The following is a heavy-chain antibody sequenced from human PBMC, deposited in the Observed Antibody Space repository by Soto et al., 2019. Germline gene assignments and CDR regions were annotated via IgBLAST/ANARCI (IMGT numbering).Heavy chain of an antibody. D-gene: IGHD3-3*02. CDR1: GFTFSNYA. J-gene: IGHJ3*01. Sequence: VQLLESGGGLVQPGGSLRLSCEASGFTFSNYAMAWVRQTPGEGPEWVSTIGGGDGIFYAESVQGRFIISRDDSRSTMYLQMDNLRVEDTAIYFCAKDSISYNGIYDAFDVWGQGTVVTVSS. V-gene: IGHV3-23*01. CDR2: IGGGDGI. CDR3: AKDSISYNGIYDAFDV.